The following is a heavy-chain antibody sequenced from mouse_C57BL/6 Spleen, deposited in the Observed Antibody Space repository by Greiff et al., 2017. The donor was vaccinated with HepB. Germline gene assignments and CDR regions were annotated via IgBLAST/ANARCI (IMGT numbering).Heavy chain of an antibody. CDR3: ARPEGLTGTLFAY. J-gene: IGHJ3*01. Sequence: DVMLVESGGGLVKPGGSLKLSCAASGFTFSDYGMHWVRQASEKGLEWVAYISSGSSTIYYADTVKGRFTISRDNAKNTLFLQMTSLRSEDTAMYYCARPEGLTGTLFAYWGQGTLVTVSA. V-gene: IGHV5-17*01. CDR2: ISSGSSTI. CDR1: GFTFSDYG. D-gene: IGHD4-1*01.